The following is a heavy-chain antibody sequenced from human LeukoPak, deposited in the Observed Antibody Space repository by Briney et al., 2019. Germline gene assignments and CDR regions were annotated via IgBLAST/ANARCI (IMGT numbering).Heavy chain of an antibody. CDR1: GFTISSNY. CDR3: ARDHRIGGS. Sequence: GGSLRLSCAASGFTISSNYMTWVRQAPGRGLQWVSVIYSDGSTFYADSVKGQFTISRDSSKNTLYLQMNSLRAEDTAVYYCARDHRIGGSWGQGTLVTVSS. D-gene: IGHD3-16*01. CDR2: IYSDGST. J-gene: IGHJ4*02. V-gene: IGHV3-53*01.